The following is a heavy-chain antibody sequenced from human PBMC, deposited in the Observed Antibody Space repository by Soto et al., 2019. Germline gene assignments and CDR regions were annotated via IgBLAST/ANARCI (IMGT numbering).Heavy chain of an antibody. V-gene: IGHV4-59*01. CDR1: GGSISSYY. J-gene: IGHJ4*02. CDR2: IYCSGST. CDR3: ARVRGNYYDSSCYYSDEYYFDY. Sequence: SETLSLTCTVSGGSISSYYWSWIRQPPGKGLEWIGYIYCSGSTNYNPSLKSRVTISVDTSKNQFSLKLSSVTAADTAVYYCARVRGNYYDSSCYYSDEYYFDYWGQGTLVTVS. D-gene: IGHD3-22*01.